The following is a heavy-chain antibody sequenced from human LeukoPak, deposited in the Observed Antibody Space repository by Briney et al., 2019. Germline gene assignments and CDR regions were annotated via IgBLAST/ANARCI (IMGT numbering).Heavy chain of an antibody. CDR1: GFTFSNYA. CDR3: AKSGFGESASYNWFDP. V-gene: IGHV3-23*01. J-gene: IGHJ5*02. D-gene: IGHD3-10*01. CDR2: ISGSSGST. Sequence: QSGGSLRLSCAASGFTFSNYAMSWVRQGPGKGLEWVSGISGSSGSTYYADSVKGRFTISRDNSKNTLYLQMNSLRAEDTAVYYCAKSGFGESASYNWFDPWGQGTLVTVSS.